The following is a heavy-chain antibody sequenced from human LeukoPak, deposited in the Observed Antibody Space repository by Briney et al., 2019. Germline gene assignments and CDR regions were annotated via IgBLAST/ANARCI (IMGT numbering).Heavy chain of an antibody. CDR3: PKDLGSSGYFDY. CDR2: ISGSGGST. Sequence: GGSLRLSCAASGFTFSSYAMSWVRQAPGKGLEWVSAISGSGGSTYYADSVKGRFTISRDNSKNTLYLQMNSLRAEDTAVYYCPKDLGSSGYFDYWGQGTLVTVSS. V-gene: IGHV3-23*01. CDR1: GFTFSSYA. D-gene: IGHD3-22*01. J-gene: IGHJ4*02.